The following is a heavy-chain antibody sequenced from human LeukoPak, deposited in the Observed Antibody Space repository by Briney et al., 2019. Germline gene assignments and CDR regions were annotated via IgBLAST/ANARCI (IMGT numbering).Heavy chain of an antibody. CDR3: ARDARGWSGFDF. D-gene: IGHD3-3*01. J-gene: IGHJ4*02. CDR1: GGFISSYY. Sequence: ASETLSLTCSDAGGFISSYYWSWLRQPAGEGREWIGRIYTTGNTGYNPSLKGRVTISVDTSMNQSSLHLSTVTAADTAVYYCARDARGWSGFDFWGRGTLVTVSS. CDR2: IYTTGNT. V-gene: IGHV4-4*07.